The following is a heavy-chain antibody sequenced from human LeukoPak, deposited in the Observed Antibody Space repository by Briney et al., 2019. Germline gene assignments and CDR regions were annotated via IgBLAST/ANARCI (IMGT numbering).Heavy chain of an antibody. V-gene: IGHV3-21*01. J-gene: IGHJ4*02. CDR3: ARVLWFGEFPSSFDY. Sequence: PGGSLRPSCAASGFTFSSYSMNWVRQASGKGLEWVSSISSSSSYIYYADSVKGRFTISRDNAKNSLYLQMNSLRAEDTAVYYCARVLWFGEFPSSFDYWGQGTLVTVSS. D-gene: IGHD3-10*01. CDR1: GFTFSSYS. CDR2: ISSSSSYI.